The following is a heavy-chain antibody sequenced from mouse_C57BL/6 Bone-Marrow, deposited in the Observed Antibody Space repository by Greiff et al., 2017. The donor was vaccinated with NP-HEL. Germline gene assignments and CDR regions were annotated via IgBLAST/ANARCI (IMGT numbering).Heavy chain of an antibody. V-gene: IGHV1-82*01. CDR3: ARGGLYFDY. J-gene: IGHJ2*01. CDR1: GYAFSSSW. CDR2: IYPGDGDT. Sequence: QVQLQQSGPELVKPGASVKISCKASGYAFSSSWMNWVKQRPGKGLEWIGRIYPGDGDTNYNGKFKGKATLTADKSSSTAYMQLSTLASGDSAVYFCARGGLYFDYWGKGTTLTVSS.